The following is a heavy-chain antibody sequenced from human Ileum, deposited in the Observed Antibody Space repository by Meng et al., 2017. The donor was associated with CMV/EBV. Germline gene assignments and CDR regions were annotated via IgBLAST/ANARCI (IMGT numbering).Heavy chain of an antibody. CDR2: INYSGDKT. D-gene: IGHD2-8*01. CDR3: AKNRPLYCTSIDCPLDDAFDI. Sequence: GESLKISCAASGSTFSTHAMSWVRQAPGKGLQWVSSINYSGDKTYYSDPARGRFAISRDNSKNTLYLQLSNLRDEDTAMYYCAKNRPLYCTSIDCPLDDAFDIWGQGTMVTVSS. V-gene: IGHV3-23*01. CDR1: GSTFSTHA. J-gene: IGHJ3*02.